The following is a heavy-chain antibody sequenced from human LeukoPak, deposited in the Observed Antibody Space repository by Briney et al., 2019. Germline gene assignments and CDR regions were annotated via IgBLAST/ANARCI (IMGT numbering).Heavy chain of an antibody. V-gene: IGHV3-23*01. Sequence: EGSLRLSCAASGFTFSSYAMSWVRQAPGKGLEWVSAISGSGGSTYYADSVKGRFTISRDNSKNTLYLQMNSLRAEDTAVYYCAKDQVELGYCSSTSCYTFDYWGQGTLVTVSS. CDR2: ISGSGGST. CDR3: AKDQVELGYCSSTSCYTFDY. J-gene: IGHJ4*02. D-gene: IGHD2-2*02. CDR1: GFTFSSYA.